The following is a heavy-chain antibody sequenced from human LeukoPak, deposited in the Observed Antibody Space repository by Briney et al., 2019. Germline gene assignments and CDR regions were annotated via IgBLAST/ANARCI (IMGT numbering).Heavy chain of an antibody. CDR3: GRDFLGESGAGGP. J-gene: IGHJ5*02. D-gene: IGHD3-10*01. CDR1: GFTFSSYT. CDR2: ISPSGHST. Sequence: GGSLRLSCEASGFTFSSYTMNWVRLAPGKGLEWASSISPSGHSTWHADSVKGRFTISRDNAKNSVHLQMTNLRVDDTAVYYCGRDFLGESGAGGPWGQGILVTASS. V-gene: IGHV3-21*01.